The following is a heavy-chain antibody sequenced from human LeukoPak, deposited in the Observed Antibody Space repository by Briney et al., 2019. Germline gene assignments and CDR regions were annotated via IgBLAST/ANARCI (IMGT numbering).Heavy chain of an antibody. D-gene: IGHD3-10*01. CDR3: AKSNGYGLIDI. CDR1: GGSFSGYY. Sequence: SETLSLTCAVYGGSFSGYYWGWVRQPPGKALEWIGNIFYSGSTYYSPSLKSRVSISLDTSRNQFSLKLNSVTAADTAVYYCAKSNGYGLIDIWGQGTMVTVSS. V-gene: IGHV4-34*12. J-gene: IGHJ3*02. CDR2: IFYSGST.